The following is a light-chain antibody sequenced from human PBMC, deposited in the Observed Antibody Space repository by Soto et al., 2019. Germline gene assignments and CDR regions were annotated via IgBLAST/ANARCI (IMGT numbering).Light chain of an antibody. CDR2: GAS. Sequence: DIQLTQSPSFLSASVGDRVTITCRASQGTSSYLAWFQQKPWRAPKLLIYGASTLQSGVPARFSGSGSGTDFTLTISNLQHEDFATYYCQQLNAYPLTFGQGTRLEIK. J-gene: IGKJ5*01. CDR1: QGTSSY. CDR3: QQLNAYPLT. V-gene: IGKV1-9*01.